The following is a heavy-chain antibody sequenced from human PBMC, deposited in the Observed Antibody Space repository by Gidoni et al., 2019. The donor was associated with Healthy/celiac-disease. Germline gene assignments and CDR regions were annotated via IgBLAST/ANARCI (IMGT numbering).Heavy chain of an antibody. CDR1: GFTFSSYA. CDR3: AKDGYYSRLGDYYDSSGYFY. CDR2: ISGSGGST. D-gene: IGHD3-22*01. J-gene: IGHJ4*02. V-gene: IGHV3-23*01. Sequence: EVQLLESGGALVQPGGSLRLSCAASGFTFSSYAMSWVRQAPGKGLEWVSAISGSGGSTYYADSVKGRFTISRDNSKNTLYLQMNSLRAEDTAVYYCAKDGYYSRLGDYYDSSGYFYWGQGTLVTVSS.